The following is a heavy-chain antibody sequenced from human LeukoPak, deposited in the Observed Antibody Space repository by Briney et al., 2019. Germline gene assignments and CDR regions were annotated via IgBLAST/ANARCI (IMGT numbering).Heavy chain of an antibody. CDR3: ARRRGGNYPYQYYYMDV. CDR2: IYPGDSDT. J-gene: IGHJ6*03. D-gene: IGHD1-26*01. V-gene: IGHV5-51*01. CDR1: GYSFISYW. Sequence: GESLKVSCKGSGYSFISYWIGWVRQMPGKGLEWMGIIYPGDSDTRYSPSFQGQVTISADKSISTAYLQWSSLKASDTAMYYCARRRGGNYPYQYYYMDVWGKGTTVTVSS.